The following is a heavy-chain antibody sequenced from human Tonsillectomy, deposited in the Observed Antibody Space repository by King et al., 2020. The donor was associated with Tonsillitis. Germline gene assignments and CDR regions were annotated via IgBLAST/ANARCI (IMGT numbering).Heavy chain of an antibody. D-gene: IGHD3-10*01. CDR2: IYPGDADT. J-gene: IGHJ4*02. CDR3: VNRLFLQHVTLPAEMSIRPAYPQESSPKPTDTDMYYCARGKSSADSEF. V-gene: IGHV5-51*01. Sequence: VQLVESGAEVKKPGESLKISCKGSGYSFTSYWIAWVRQMPGKGLEWMGIIYPGDADTRYSPSFQGQVTISADKSISTAYLQWSSLKASDTARYYCVNRLFLQHVTLPAEMSIRPAYPQESSPKPTDTDMYYCARGKSSADSEFWGQGTLVTVSS. CDR1: GYSFTSYW.